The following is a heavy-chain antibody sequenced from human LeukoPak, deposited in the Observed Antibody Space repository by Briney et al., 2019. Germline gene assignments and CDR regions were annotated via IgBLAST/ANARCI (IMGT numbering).Heavy chain of an antibody. J-gene: IGHJ4*02. Sequence: GGSLRLSCAASEFPFNGYWMSWARQAPGKGLECVANINQDGTEKYYVDSVRGRFTISRDNAKNSLYLQMNSLRAEDTAVYYRARDRGMVRGVIYPPDYWGQGTLVTVSS. CDR3: ARDRGMVRGVIYPPDY. V-gene: IGHV3-7*01. D-gene: IGHD3-10*01. CDR2: INQDGTEK. CDR1: EFPFNGYW.